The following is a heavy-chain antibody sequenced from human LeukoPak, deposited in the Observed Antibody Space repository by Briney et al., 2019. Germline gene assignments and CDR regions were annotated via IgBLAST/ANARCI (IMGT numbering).Heavy chain of an antibody. Sequence: GESLKISCKGSGYSFTSYWIGWVRQMPGKGLEWMGIIYPGDSDTRYSPSFQGQVTISADKSISTAYLQWSSLKASDTAIYYCARLGTYSSSDYYYYMDVWGKGTTVTVSS. CDR3: ARLGTYSSSDYYYYMDV. CDR2: IYPGDSDT. V-gene: IGHV5-51*01. J-gene: IGHJ6*03. CDR1: GYSFTSYW. D-gene: IGHD6-13*01.